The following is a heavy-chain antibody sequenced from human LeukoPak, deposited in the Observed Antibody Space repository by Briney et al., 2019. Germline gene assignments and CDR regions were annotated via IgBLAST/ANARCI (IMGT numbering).Heavy chain of an antibody. Sequence: ASVKDSCKASGGTFSSYAISWVRQAPGQGLEWMGGIIPIFGTANYAQKFQGRVTITADKSTSTAYMELSSLRSEDTAVYYCARPAVTTRDYYYYGMDVWGKGTTVTVSS. CDR1: GGTFSSYA. CDR2: IIPIFGTA. J-gene: IGHJ6*04. D-gene: IGHD4-17*01. V-gene: IGHV1-69*06. CDR3: ARPAVTTRDYYYYGMDV.